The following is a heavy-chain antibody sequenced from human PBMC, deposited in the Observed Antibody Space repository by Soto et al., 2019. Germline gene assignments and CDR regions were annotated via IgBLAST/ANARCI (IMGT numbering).Heavy chain of an antibody. V-gene: IGHV1-58*01. CDR2: IVAASGKT. J-gene: IGHJ4*02. Sequence: RAPVNVYCKGSGFTFSRSAVQWVRQARGQGLEWIGWIVAASGKTDYSQIFQERVTITRDMSTSTAYMELSSLSSEDTAVYYCAATLDWGSYDFGGYPSWGQGTLVTVSP. CDR1: GFTFSRSA. D-gene: IGHD3-22*01. CDR3: AATLDWGSYDFGGYPS.